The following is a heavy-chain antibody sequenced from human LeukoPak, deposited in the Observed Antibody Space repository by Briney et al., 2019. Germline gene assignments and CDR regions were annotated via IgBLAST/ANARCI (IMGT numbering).Heavy chain of an antibody. CDR1: GQSISNTFY. V-gene: IGHV4-38-2*02. CDR3: ARNASSGFFND. D-gene: IGHD6-25*01. J-gene: IGHJ1*01. CDR2: IHHSGNRFESGST. Sequence: SETLSLTCIVSGQSISNTFYWAWIRQSPGKGLEWLGSIHHSGNRFESGSTHYNPSLRSRVSVSADTSKNQFSLRLTSVTAADTAVYFCARNASSGFFNDWGQGMLVTVSS.